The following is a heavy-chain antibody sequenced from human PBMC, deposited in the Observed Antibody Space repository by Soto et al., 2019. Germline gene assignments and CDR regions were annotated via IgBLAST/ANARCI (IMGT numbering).Heavy chain of an antibody. V-gene: IGHV3-30*18. CDR3: AKDRIAALNVGGMDV. Sequence: GGSLRLSCAASRFTFSSYGMHWVRQGPGKGLEWVAVMSYDGSNKYYADSVKGRFTISRDNSKNTLYLQMNSLRAEDTAVYYCAKDRIAALNVGGMDVWRQGTTVTVSS. D-gene: IGHD6-13*01. CDR2: MSYDGSNK. CDR1: RFTFSSYG. J-gene: IGHJ6*02.